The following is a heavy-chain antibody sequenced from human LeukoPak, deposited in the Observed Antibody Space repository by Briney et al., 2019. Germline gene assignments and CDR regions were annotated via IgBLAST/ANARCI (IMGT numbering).Heavy chain of an antibody. D-gene: IGHD3-3*01. CDR2: IYTSGST. Sequence: SQTLSLTCTVAGGSISSGSYYWSWIRQPAGKGLEWIGRIYTSGSTNYNPSLKSRVTISVDTSKNQFSLKLSSVTAADTAVYYCARSTIFGVVITNDYWGQGTLVTVSS. CDR3: ARSTIFGVVITNDY. J-gene: IGHJ4*02. CDR1: GGSISSGSYY. V-gene: IGHV4-61*02.